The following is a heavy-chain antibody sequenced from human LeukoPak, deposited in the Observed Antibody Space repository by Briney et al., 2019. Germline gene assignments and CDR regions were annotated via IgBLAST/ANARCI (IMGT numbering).Heavy chain of an antibody. CDR2: IYYSGST. J-gene: IGHJ4*02. CDR3: ARGRLVVPAAKNYFDY. Sequence: SETLSLTCTVSGGSISSSSYYWGWIRQPPGKGLEWIGIIYYSGSTYYNPSLRSRVTISVDTSKNQFSLKLSSVTAADTAVYYCARGRLVVPAAKNYFDYWGQGTLVTVSS. CDR1: GGSISSSSYY. D-gene: IGHD2-2*01. V-gene: IGHV4-39*01.